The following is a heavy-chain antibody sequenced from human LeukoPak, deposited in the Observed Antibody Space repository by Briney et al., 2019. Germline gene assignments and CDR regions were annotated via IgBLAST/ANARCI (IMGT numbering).Heavy chain of an antibody. CDR3: ARDTVVVAATSAFDI. J-gene: IGHJ3*02. CDR1: GFTFSSYS. CDR2: ISSSSSYI. Sequence: GGSLRLSCAASGFTFSSYSMNWVRQAPGKGLEWVSSISSSSSYIYYADSVKGRFTISRDNAKNSLYLQMNSLRAEDTAVYYCARDTVVVAATSAFDIWGQGTMVTVSS. D-gene: IGHD2-15*01. V-gene: IGHV3-21*01.